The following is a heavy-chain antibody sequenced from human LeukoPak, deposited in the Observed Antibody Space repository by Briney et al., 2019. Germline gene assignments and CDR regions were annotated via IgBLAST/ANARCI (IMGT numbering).Heavy chain of an antibody. CDR1: GASISTYY. J-gene: IGHJ3*02. Sequence: PSETLSLTCTVSGASISTYYWNWMRQPPGKGLEWIGYLYNSGSTNYNPSLKSRATISVDMSKNQLSLKLSSVTAADTAVYYRARGVTTPLDAFDIWGQGTMVTVSS. CDR2: LYNSGST. CDR3: ARGVTTPLDAFDI. D-gene: IGHD1-26*01. V-gene: IGHV4-59*01.